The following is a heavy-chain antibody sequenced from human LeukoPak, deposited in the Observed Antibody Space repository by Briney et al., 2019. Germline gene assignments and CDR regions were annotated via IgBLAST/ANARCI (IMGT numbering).Heavy chain of an antibody. CDR3: ARVRSYSSGWSLGFY. D-gene: IGHD6-19*01. V-gene: IGHV1-18*01. Sequence: ASVKVSCKASGYTFTSYGISWVRQAPGQGLEWMGWISAHNGNTNYAQKLQGRVTMTTDTSTNPAYMELRSLRSDDTAVYYCARVRSYSSGWSLGFYWGQGTLVTVSS. CDR2: ISAHNGNT. CDR1: GYTFTSYG. J-gene: IGHJ4*02.